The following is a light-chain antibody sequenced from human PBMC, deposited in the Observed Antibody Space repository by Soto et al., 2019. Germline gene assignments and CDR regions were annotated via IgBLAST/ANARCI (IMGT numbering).Light chain of an antibody. CDR1: QSVSSSY. CDR3: QQYGGSPPLT. Sequence: EIVLTQSPGTLSLSPGERATLSCRASQSVSSSYLAWYQQKPGQAPRLLMYGASNRATGIPDRFSGSGSGTDFTLTISNLKPEDFAVYYCQQYGGSPPLTFGGGTKVEIK. J-gene: IGKJ4*01. V-gene: IGKV3-20*01. CDR2: GAS.